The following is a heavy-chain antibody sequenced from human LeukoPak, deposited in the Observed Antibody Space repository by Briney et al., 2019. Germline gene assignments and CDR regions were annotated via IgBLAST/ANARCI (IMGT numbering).Heavy chain of an antibody. D-gene: IGHD4-23*01. CDR2: INHSGGT. V-gene: IGHV4-34*01. CDR3: ARGLGLRWQYFDY. Sequence: SETLSLTCAVYGGSFSGYYWSWIRQPPGKGLEWIGEINHSGGTNYNPSFKSRVTISVDTSKNQFSLKLSSVTAADTAVYYCARGLGLRWQYFDYWGQGTLVTVSS. J-gene: IGHJ4*02. CDR1: GGSFSGYY.